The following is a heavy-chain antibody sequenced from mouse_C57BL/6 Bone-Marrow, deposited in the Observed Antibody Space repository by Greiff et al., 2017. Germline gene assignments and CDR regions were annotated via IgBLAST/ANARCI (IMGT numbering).Heavy chain of an antibody. J-gene: IGHJ1*03. Sequence: VKLQESGPGLVQPSQSLSITCTVSGFSLTSYGVHWVRQSPGKGLEWLGVIWSGGSTDSNAAFISRLSISKENSKSQVFFKMNSLQADDTAIYYYDYDGGWYFYVWGTGTTVTVSS. D-gene: IGHD1-2*01. CDR3: DYDGGWYFYV. CDR2: IWSGGST. V-gene: IGHV2-2*01. CDR1: GFSLTSYG.